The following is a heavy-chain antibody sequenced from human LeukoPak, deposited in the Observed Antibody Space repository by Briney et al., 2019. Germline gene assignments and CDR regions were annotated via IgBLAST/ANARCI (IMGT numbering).Heavy chain of an antibody. Sequence: PSETLSLTCTVSGESISGFYWTWIRQPPGKGLEWIGYIYYSGSTNYNPSLKSRVTISVDTSKNQFSLKLSSVTAADTAVYYCARTTEGGYTYDYFYYYYMDVWGKGTTVTVSS. CDR1: GESISGFY. CDR2: IYYSGST. J-gene: IGHJ6*03. D-gene: IGHD5-18*01. CDR3: ARTTEGGYTYDYFYYYYMDV. V-gene: IGHV4-59*01.